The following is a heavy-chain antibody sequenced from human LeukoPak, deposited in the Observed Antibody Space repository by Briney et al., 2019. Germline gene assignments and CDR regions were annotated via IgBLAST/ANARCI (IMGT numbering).Heavy chain of an antibody. CDR1: GYTLTSYY. CDR2: INPSGGST. Sequence: ASVEVSCKASGYTLTSYYMHWVRQAPGQGLEWMGIINPSGGSTSYAQKFQGRVTMTRDTSTSTVYMELSSLRSEDTAVYYCARGRGSGWYRSSSYYFDYWGQGTLVTVSS. J-gene: IGHJ4*02. V-gene: IGHV1-46*01. CDR3: ARGRGSGWYRSSSYYFDY. D-gene: IGHD6-19*01.